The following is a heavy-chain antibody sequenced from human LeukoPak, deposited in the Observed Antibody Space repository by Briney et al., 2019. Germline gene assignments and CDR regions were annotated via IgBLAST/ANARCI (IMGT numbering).Heavy chain of an antibody. CDR2: ISYDGSNK. D-gene: IGHD3-10*01. CDR3: AKDPWEGSGSYYFDY. J-gene: IGHJ4*02. V-gene: IGHV3-30*18. CDR1: GFTFSSYG. Sequence: PGGTLRLSCVASGFTFSSYGMHWVRQAPGKGLEWVAVISYDGSNKYYADSVKGRFTISRDNSKNTLYLQMNSLRAEDTAVYYCAKDPWEGSGSYYFDYWGQGTLVTVSS.